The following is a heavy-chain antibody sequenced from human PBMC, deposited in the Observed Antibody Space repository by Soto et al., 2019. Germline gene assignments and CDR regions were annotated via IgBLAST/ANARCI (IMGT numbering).Heavy chain of an antibody. CDR2: IYSGGSK. D-gene: IGHD1-20*01. CDR1: GFTVSSNY. V-gene: IGHV3-53*02. Sequence: EVQMVETGGGLIQPGGSLRLSCAASGFTVSSNYMNWVRQAPGKGLEWISAIYSGGSKYYADSVKGRFTISRDNSKNTVHLQMNSLRAEDTAVYYCAGGFDGSVWVDHWGQGTLVTVSS. J-gene: IGHJ4*02. CDR3: AGGFDGSVWVDH.